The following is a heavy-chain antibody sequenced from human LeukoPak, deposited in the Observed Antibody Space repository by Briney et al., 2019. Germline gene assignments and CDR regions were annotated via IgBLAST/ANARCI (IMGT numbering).Heavy chain of an antibody. D-gene: IGHD6-19*01. CDR2: IYTSGST. V-gene: IGHV4-4*07. CDR3: ARLGWVAVAGTGAYYYYYMDV. Sequence: PSETLSLTCTVSGGSISSYYWSWIRQPAGKGLEWIGRIYTSGSTNYNPSLKSRVTMSVDTSKNQFSLKLSSVTAADTAVYYCARLGWVAVAGTGAYYYYYMDVWGQGTTVTVSS. CDR1: GGSISSYY. J-gene: IGHJ6*03.